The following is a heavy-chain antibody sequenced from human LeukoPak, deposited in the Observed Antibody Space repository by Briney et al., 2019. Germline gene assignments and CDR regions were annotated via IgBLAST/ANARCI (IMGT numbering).Heavy chain of an antibody. J-gene: IGHJ6*03. Sequence: PGGSLRLSCAASGFTFGTYSMNWVRQAPGEGLEWVSSVSSSSSYIYYADSLKGRFTISRDNAKNSLCLQMNSLRAEDTAVYYCARTQLNSYYYYMDVWGKGTTVTVSS. CDR3: ARTQLNSYYYYMDV. D-gene: IGHD2-2*01. CDR2: VSSSSSYI. CDR1: GFTFGTYS. V-gene: IGHV3-21*01.